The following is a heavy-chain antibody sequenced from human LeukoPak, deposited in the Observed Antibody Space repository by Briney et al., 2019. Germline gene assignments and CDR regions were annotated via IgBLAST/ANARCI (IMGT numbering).Heavy chain of an antibody. CDR3: AKDLNDDSSGYLDY. Sequence: GGSLRLSCAASGFTVSSNYMSWVRQAPGKGLEWVSAISGSGGSTYYADSVKGRFTISRDNSKNTLYLQMNSLRAEDTAVYYCAKDLNDDSSGYLDYWGQGTLVTVSP. CDR1: GFTVSSNY. V-gene: IGHV3-23*01. CDR2: ISGSGGST. D-gene: IGHD3-22*01. J-gene: IGHJ4*02.